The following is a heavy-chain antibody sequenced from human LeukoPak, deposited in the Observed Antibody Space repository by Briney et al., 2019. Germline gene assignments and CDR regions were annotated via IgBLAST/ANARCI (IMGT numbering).Heavy chain of an antibody. D-gene: IGHD6-13*01. V-gene: IGHV3-74*01. CDR3: VRGTSSEAAAAIRLFDN. Sequence: GGSLRLSCAASGFTFSNYRMHWVRQAPGEGLVWVSQISSDGTSINYADCVKGRVTVSRDNAKNTLYLQMNTPRTEDTAVYYCVRGTSSEAAAAIRLFDNWGQGTLVTVSS. J-gene: IGHJ4*02. CDR1: GFTFSNYR. CDR2: ISSDGTSI.